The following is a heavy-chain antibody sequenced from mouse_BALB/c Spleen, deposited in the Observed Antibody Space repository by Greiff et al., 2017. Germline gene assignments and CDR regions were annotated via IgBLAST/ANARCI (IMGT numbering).Heavy chain of an antibody. CDR2: ISSGGSYT. J-gene: IGHJ4*01. CDR1: GFTFSSYA. D-gene: IGHD2-1*01. Sequence: EVQLVESGGGLVKPGGSLKLSCAASGFTFSSYAMSWVRQTPEKRLEWVATISSGGSYTYYPDSVKGRFTISRDNAKNTLYLQMSSLRSEDTAMYYCARHKDYGNYVGAIDYWGQGTSVTVSS. CDR3: ARHKDYGNYVGAIDY. V-gene: IGHV5-9-3*01.